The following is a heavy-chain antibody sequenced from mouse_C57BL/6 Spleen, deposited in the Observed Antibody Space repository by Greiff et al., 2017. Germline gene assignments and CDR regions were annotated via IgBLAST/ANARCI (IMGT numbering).Heavy chain of an antibody. CDR1: GYSFNGYY. D-gene: IGHD1-1*01. CDR3: ARSGYGNSHGYYEV. J-gene: IGHJ1*03. CDR2: IDPYNGVT. V-gene: IGHV1-31*01. Sequence: EVQLQQSGPELVKPGASVKISCKASGYSFNGYYMNWVNQSHGHILDWIGYIDPYNGVTSYNQKLKGKATLTVDKSSSTAYMEIRSLTSEDSAVYYCARSGYGNSHGYYEVWGTDTTVTVAT.